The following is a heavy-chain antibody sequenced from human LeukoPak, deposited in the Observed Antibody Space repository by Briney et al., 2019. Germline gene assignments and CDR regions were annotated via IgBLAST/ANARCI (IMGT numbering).Heavy chain of an antibody. V-gene: IGHV1-24*01. Sequence: VASVKVSCKVSGYTLTELSMHWVRQAPGKGLEWMGGFDPEDGETIYAQKFQGRVTMTEDTSTDTAYMELSSLRSEDTAVYYCAIRIAAAGTGWFDPWGQGTLVTVSS. J-gene: IGHJ5*02. CDR1: GYTLTELS. CDR3: AIRIAAAGTGWFDP. CDR2: FDPEDGET. D-gene: IGHD6-13*01.